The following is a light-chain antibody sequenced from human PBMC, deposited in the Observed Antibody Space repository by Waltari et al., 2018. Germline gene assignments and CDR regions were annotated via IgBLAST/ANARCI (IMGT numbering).Light chain of an antibody. J-gene: IGKJ4*01. V-gene: IGKV3-11*01. CDR2: DTS. CDR1: QNVSSF. Sequence: EIVLTKSPATLSLSPGEGATLSCRASQNVSSFLAWYQQRPGQAPRLLIYDTSNRATGIPVRFSGSGSGTDFTLTISSLEPEDFAVYYCQQRKNWPLTFGGGTKVEIK. CDR3: QQRKNWPLT.